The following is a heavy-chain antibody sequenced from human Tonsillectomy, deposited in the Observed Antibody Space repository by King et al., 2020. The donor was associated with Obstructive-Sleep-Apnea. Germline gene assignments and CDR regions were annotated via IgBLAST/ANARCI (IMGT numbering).Heavy chain of an antibody. CDR2: IIPIFGTA. Sequence: QLVQSGAEVKKPGSSVKVSCKASGGTFSSYAIRWVRQAPGQGLEWMGGIIPIFGTANYAQKFQGRVTITADESTSTAYMELSSLRSEDTAVYYCARSHRYYYDSSGYYSSFDYWGQGTLVTVSS. CDR3: ARSHRYYYDSSGYYSSFDY. CDR1: GGTFSSYA. V-gene: IGHV1-69*12. D-gene: IGHD3-22*01. J-gene: IGHJ4*02.